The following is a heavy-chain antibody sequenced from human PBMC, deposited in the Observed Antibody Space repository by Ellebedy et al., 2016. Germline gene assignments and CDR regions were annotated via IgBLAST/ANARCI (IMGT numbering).Heavy chain of an antibody. J-gene: IGHJ4*02. CDR1: GFTFSSYS. D-gene: IGHD3-9*01. V-gene: IGHV3-48*01. CDR3: AKEVVGYDISEWYFDY. Sequence: GESLKISCAASGFTFSSYSMNWVRQAPGKGLEWVSYISSSSTIYYADSVKGRFTISRDNAKNSLYLQMNSLRAEDTAVYYCAKEVVGYDISEWYFDYWGQGTLVTVSS. CDR2: ISSSSTI.